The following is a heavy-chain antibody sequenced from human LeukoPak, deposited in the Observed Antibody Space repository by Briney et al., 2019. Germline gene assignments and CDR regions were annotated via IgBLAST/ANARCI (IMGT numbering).Heavy chain of an antibody. Sequence: HPGGSLRLSCAASGFTFSSYGMHWVRQAPGKGLEWVAFIRYDGSNKYYADSVKGRFTISRDNSKNTLYLQMNSLRAEDTAVYYCAKTPLNMVRGVFNYWGQGTLVTVSS. V-gene: IGHV3-30*02. CDR3: AKTPLNMVRGVFNY. CDR1: GFTFSSYG. J-gene: IGHJ4*02. CDR2: IRYDGSNK. D-gene: IGHD3-10*01.